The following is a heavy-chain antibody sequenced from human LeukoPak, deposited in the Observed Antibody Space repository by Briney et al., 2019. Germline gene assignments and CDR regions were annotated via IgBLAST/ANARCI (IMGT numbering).Heavy chain of an antibody. CDR1: GGSISSSSFY. CDR2: IYNSGST. Sequence: SETLSLTCTVSGGSISSSSFYWGWIRQPPGKGLEWIGSIYNSGSTSYNPSLKSRVTISVDTSRNQSSLKLSSVTAADTALYYCARHPDYGDYSFDYWGQGTLVTVSS. V-gene: IGHV4-39*01. D-gene: IGHD4-17*01. CDR3: ARHPDYGDYSFDY. J-gene: IGHJ4*02.